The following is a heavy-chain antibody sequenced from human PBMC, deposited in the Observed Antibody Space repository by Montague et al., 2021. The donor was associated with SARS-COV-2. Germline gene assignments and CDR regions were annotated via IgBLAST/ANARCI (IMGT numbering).Heavy chain of an antibody. CDR2: IYYIGST. V-gene: IGHV4-59*01. CDR3: ARTGLGAYHILTGYTVNAFDM. CDR1: GGSITSYY. D-gene: IGHD3-9*01. J-gene: IGHJ3*02. Sequence: SETLSLTCTVSGGSITSYYWTWIRQPPGKGLEWVGRIYYIGSTNYNPSLKSRVTISVDTSKNQFSLKLSSVTAADTAVYYCARTGLGAYHILTGYTVNAFDMWGQGTLVTVSS.